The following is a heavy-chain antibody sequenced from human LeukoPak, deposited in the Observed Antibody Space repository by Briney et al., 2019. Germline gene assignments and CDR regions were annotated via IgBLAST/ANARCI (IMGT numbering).Heavy chain of an antibody. V-gene: IGHV3-7*01. CDR1: GFTLSSYW. Sequence: PGGSLRLSCAASGFTLSSYWMSWVRQAPGKGLEWVANIKQDGSEKYYVDSVKGRFTISRDNAKNSLYLQMNSLRAEDTAVYYCARPRWLQSPSDYWGQGTLVTVSS. CDR2: IKQDGSEK. J-gene: IGHJ4*02. D-gene: IGHD5-24*01. CDR3: ARPRWLQSPSDY.